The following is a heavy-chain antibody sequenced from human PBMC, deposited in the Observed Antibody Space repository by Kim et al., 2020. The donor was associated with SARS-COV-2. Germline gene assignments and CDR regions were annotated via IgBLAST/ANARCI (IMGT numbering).Heavy chain of an antibody. CDR2: VSHGGST. CDR3: ARGRKPRLSSSAWF. J-gene: IGHJ5*01. CDR1: SGSLNGYY. V-gene: IGHV4-34*01. Sequence: SETLSLTCGLSSGSLNGYYWSWIRQSPGKGLEWIGEVSHGGSTTYNPSLSSRLTVSVDVSRSQFSLRLSSVTAADTALYFCARGRKPRLSSSAWF. D-gene: IGHD6-25*01.